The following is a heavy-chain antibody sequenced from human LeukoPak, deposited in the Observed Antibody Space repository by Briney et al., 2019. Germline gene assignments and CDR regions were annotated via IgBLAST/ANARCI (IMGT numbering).Heavy chain of an antibody. V-gene: IGHV3-30*18. J-gene: IGHJ4*02. CDR1: GFTFSSYG. CDR3: AKDRGSSSWYYFDY. D-gene: IGHD6-13*01. Sequence: GGSLRLSCAASGFTFSSYGMHWVRQAPGKGLEWVAVISYDGSNKYYADSVKGRFTISRDNSKNTLYLQMNSLRAEDTAVYYCAKDRGSSSWYYFDYWGQGTLVTVSS. CDR2: ISYDGSNK.